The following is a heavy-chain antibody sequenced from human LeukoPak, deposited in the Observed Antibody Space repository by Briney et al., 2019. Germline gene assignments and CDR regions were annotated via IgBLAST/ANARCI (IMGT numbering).Heavy chain of an antibody. CDR3: ARDPSSSWYFDY. V-gene: IGHV3-30-3*01. CDR2: ISYDGSNN. CDR1: GFTFSSYA. D-gene: IGHD6-13*01. Sequence: GGSLRLSCAASGFTFSSYAMHWVRQAPGKGLEWVAVISYDGSNNCYADSVKGRFTISRDNSKNTLYLQMNSLRAEDTAVYYCARDPSSSWYFDYWGQGTLVTVSS. J-gene: IGHJ4*02.